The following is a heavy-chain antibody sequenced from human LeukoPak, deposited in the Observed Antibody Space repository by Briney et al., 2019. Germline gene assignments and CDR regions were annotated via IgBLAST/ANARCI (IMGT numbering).Heavy chain of an antibody. J-gene: IGHJ5*02. Sequence: ETLSLTCTVSGGSISSSSYYWGWIRQPPGKGLEWIGSIYYSGSTYYNPSLKSRVTISVDTSKNQFSLKLSSVTAADTAVYYCARVGSSGWYWSRGFDPWGQGTLVTVSS. CDR2: IYYSGST. CDR3: ARVGSSGWYWSRGFDP. V-gene: IGHV4-39*07. CDR1: GGSISSSSYY. D-gene: IGHD6-19*01.